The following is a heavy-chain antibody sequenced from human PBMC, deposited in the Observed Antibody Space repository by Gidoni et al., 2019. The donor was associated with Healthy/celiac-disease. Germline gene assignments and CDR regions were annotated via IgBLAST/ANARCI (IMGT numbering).Heavy chain of an antibody. CDR1: GFTFDDYA. CDR3: AKDMMEDGYDANHYFDY. Sequence: EVQLVESGGGLVQPGRSLRLSCAASGFTFDDYAMHWVRQAPGKGLGWVSGISWNSGSIGYADSVKGRFTISRDNAKNSLYLQMNSLRAEDTALYYCAKDMMEDGYDANHYFDYWGQGTLVTVSS. D-gene: IGHD5-12*01. CDR2: ISWNSGSI. J-gene: IGHJ4*02. V-gene: IGHV3-9*01.